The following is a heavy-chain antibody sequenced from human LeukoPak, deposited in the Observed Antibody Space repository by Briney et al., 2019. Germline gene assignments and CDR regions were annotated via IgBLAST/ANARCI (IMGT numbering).Heavy chain of an antibody. J-gene: IGHJ4*02. CDR2: INPNSGGT. CDR1: GYTFTGYY. CDR3: ARTANWGPYYFDY. D-gene: IGHD7-27*01. V-gene: IGHV1-2*02. Sequence: GASVKVSCKASGYTFTGYYMHWVRQAPGQGLEWMGWINPNSGGTNYAQKFQGRVTMTRDTSISTAYMELSRLRSDDTAVYYCARTANWGPYYFDYWGQGTLVTVSS.